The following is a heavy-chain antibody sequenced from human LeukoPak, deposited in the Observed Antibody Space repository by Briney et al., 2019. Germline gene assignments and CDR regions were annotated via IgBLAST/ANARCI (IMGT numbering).Heavy chain of an antibody. CDR1: GYTFTSYG. CDR3: ARVRGMVATGAFDY. V-gene: IGHV1-18*01. CDR2: ISTYNGNT. J-gene: IGHJ4*02. Sequence: ASVKVSCKASGYTFTSYGILWVRQAPGQGLEWMGWISTYNGNTNYAQKFQGRVTITADESTSTAYMELSSLRSEDTAVYYCARVRGMVATGAFDYWGQGTLVTVSS. D-gene: IGHD5-12*01.